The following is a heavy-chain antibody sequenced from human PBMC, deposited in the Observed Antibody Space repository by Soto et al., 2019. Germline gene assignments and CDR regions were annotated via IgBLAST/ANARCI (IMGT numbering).Heavy chain of an antibody. J-gene: IGHJ5*02. CDR2: ISGSGVTT. CDR3: TKDQRYYP. Sequence: PGGSLRLSCAASGFTFSSYAMSWVRQAPGKGLEWVSAISGSGVTTYYAGSVKGRFTISRDNSKNTLYLQMNNLGSEDTAIYYCTKDQRYYPWGQGTLVTVSS. CDR1: GFTFSSYA. V-gene: IGHV3-23*01. D-gene: IGHD3-10*01.